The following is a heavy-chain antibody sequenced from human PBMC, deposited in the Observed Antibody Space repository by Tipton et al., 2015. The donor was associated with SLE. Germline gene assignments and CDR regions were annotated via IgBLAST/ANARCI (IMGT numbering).Heavy chain of an antibody. V-gene: IGHV4-59*01. J-gene: IGHJ4*02. CDR1: GGSLNSYY. CDR3: ARNKAVAGTVIEY. D-gene: IGHD6-19*01. CDR2: IHSSGST. Sequence: TLSLTCTVSGGSLNSYYWSWIRQPPGKGLEWIGYIHSSGSTNYNSSLESRVTISIDTSRNQFSLKLTSLTAADTALYYCARNKAVAGTVIEYWGPGTLVTVSS.